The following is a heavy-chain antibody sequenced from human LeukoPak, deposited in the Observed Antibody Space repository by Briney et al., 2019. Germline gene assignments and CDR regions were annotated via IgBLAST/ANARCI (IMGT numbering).Heavy chain of an antibody. CDR2: IIPIFGTA. CDR1: GGTFSSYA. D-gene: IGHD1-7*01. V-gene: IGHV1-69*13. J-gene: IGHJ4*02. Sequence: ASVKVSCKASGGTFSSYAISWVRQAPGQGLEWMGGIIPIFGTANYAQKFQGRVTITADESTSTAYLELSSLRSEDTAVYYCARGTSWLPGQYYFDYWGQGTLVTVSS. CDR3: ARGTSWLPGQYYFDY.